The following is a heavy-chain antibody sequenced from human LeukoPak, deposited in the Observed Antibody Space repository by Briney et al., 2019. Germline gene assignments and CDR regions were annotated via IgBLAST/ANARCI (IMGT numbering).Heavy chain of an antibody. J-gene: IGHJ4*02. Sequence: GGSLRLSCAASGFTFSSYSMNWVRQAPGKGLEWVSSIRSSSSYIYYADSVKGRFTISRDNAKNSLYLQMNSLRAEDTAVYYCARDSNVVGAKGAGWGQGTLVTVSS. CDR3: ARDSNVVGAKGAG. D-gene: IGHD1-26*01. V-gene: IGHV3-21*01. CDR2: IRSSSSYI. CDR1: GFTFSSYS.